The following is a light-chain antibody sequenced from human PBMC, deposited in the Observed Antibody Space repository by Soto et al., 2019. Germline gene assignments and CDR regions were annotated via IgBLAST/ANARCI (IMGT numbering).Light chain of an antibody. V-gene: IGKV3-20*01. CDR2: GAS. CDR3: LQYGSSLRFI. J-gene: IGKJ3*01. CDR1: QSVSSSY. Sequence: EIVLTQSPGTLALSPGERATLSCRASQSVSSSYLAWYQQKPGQDPRLLIYGASSRATGIPDRFSGSGSGTEFTLIISRLEPEGFAVYYCLQYGSSLRFIFGPGNNEHLK.